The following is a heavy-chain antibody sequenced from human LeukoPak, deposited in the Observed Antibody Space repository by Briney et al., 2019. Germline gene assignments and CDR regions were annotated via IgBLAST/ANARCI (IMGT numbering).Heavy chain of an antibody. CDR2: ISSSSSYI. J-gene: IGHJ4*02. CDR3: AALTGPFFDY. CDR1: GFTFSSYS. D-gene: IGHD1-14*01. V-gene: IGHV3-21*01. Sequence: GGSLRLSCAASGFTFSSYSMNWVRQAPGKGLEWVSSISSSSSYIYYADSVEGRFTISRDNAKNSLYLQMNSLRAEDTAVYYCAALTGPFFDYWGQGTLVTVSS.